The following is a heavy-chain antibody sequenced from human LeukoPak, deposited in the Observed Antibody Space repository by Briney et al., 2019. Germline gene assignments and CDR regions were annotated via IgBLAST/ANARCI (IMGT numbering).Heavy chain of an antibody. CDR2: IYYTGST. J-gene: IGHJ3*02. CDR1: GGSIGSYY. D-gene: IGHD6-19*01. Sequence: PSETLSLTCTVSGGSIGSYYWSWIRQPPGKGLEWIGYIYYTGSTDYNPSLKSRATISVDTSKNQFSLKLSPVTAADTAVYYCARSFSGRGDAFDIWGQGQWSPSPQ. V-gene: IGHV4-59*01. CDR3: ARSFSGRGDAFDI.